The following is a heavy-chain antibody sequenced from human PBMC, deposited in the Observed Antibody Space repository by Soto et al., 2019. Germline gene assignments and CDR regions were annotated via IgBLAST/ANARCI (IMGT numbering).Heavy chain of an antibody. Sequence: EVQVSESGGGLVQPGGSLRLSCATSGFTFSNYPMNWVRQAPGKGLEWVSGISAGGGRRYYADSVKGRVTIFRDNSNNSVSLRMNSLSVEDTAVYCCARRVWGQGTMVTVSS. CDR1: GFTFSNYP. V-gene: IGHV3-23*01. CDR2: ISAGGGRR. CDR3: ARRV. J-gene: IGHJ4*02.